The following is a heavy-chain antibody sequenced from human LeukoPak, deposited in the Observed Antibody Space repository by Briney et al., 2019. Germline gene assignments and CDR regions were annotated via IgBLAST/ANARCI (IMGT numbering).Heavy chain of an antibody. CDR3: AREYSSSWEPPARYFDY. D-gene: IGHD6-13*01. CDR2: INTNTGNP. V-gene: IGHV7-4-1*02. J-gene: IGHJ4*02. CDR1: GYTFTSYA. Sequence: ASVKVSCKASGYTFTSYAMNWVRQAPGQGLEWMGWINTNTGNPTYAQGFTGRFVFSLDTSVSTAYLRISSLKAEDTAVYYCAREYSSSWEPPARYFDYWGQGTLVTVSS.